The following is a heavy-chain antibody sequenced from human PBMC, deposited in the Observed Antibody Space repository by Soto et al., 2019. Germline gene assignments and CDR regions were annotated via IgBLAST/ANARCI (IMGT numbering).Heavy chain of an antibody. CDR3: ARDTPTSDY. Sequence: QVQLVQSGAEVKKPGSSVKVSCKASGDTFSSYAISWVRQDPGQGLEWMGGIIPIFGTANYAQKFQGRVTITADKYTSTAYMELSSLRSEDTAVYYCARDTPTSDYWGQGTLVTVSS. CDR1: GDTFSSYA. J-gene: IGHJ4*02. V-gene: IGHV1-69*06. CDR2: IIPIFGTA.